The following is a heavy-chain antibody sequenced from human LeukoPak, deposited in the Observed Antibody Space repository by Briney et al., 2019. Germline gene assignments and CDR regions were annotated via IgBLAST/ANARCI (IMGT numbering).Heavy chain of an antibody. J-gene: IGHJ6*02. Sequence: GGSLRLSCAASGFTFSSYSMNWVRQAPGKGLEWVSSISSSSYIYYADSVKGRFTISRDNAKNSLYLQMNSLRAEDTAVYYCARDGSYGDYPSPYYGMDVWGQGTTVTVSS. CDR2: ISSSSYI. V-gene: IGHV3-21*01. D-gene: IGHD4-17*01. CDR1: GFTFSSYS. CDR3: ARDGSYGDYPSPYYGMDV.